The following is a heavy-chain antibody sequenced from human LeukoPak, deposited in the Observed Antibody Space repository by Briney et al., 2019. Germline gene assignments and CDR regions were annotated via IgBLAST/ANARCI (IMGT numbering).Heavy chain of an antibody. V-gene: IGHV3-48*03. J-gene: IGHJ4*02. Sequence: GGSLRLSCAASGFTLSSYEMNWVRQAPGKGLEWVSYISSSGSTKYYADSVKGRFTISRDNAENSLYLQMNSLRAEDTAVYYCARRYCSSTSCTLDYRGQGTLVTVSS. CDR1: GFTLSSYE. CDR2: ISSSGSTK. D-gene: IGHD2-2*01. CDR3: ARRYCSSTSCTLDY.